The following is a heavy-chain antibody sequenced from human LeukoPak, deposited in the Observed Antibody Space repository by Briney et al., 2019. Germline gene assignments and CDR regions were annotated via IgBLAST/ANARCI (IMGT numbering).Heavy chain of an antibody. Sequence: PSETLSLTCAVYGGSFSGYYWSWIRQPPGKGLEWIGEINHSGSTNYNPSLKSRVTISVDTSKSQFSLKLSSVTAADTAVYYCARGPLTVTHYYYGMDVWGQGTTVTVSS. V-gene: IGHV4-34*01. CDR2: INHSGST. CDR3: ARGPLTVTHYYYGMDV. J-gene: IGHJ6*02. CDR1: GGSFSGYY. D-gene: IGHD4-11*01.